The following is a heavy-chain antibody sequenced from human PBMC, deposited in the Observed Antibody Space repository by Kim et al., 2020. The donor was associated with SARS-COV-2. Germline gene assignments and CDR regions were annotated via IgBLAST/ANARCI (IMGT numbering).Heavy chain of an antibody. CDR3: ARGPLLWSS. CDR1: GGSFSGYY. Sequence: SETLSLTCAVYGGSFSGYYWSWIRQPPGRGLEWIGEINHSGSTNYNPSLKSRVTISVDTSKNQFSLKLSSVTAADTAVYYCARGPLLWSSWGQGTLVTVSS. V-gene: IGHV4-34*01. CDR2: INHSGST. J-gene: IGHJ5*02. D-gene: IGHD3-10*01.